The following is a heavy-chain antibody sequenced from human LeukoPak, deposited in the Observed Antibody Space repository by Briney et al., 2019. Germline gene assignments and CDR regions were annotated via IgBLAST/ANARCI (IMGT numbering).Heavy chain of an antibody. J-gene: IGHJ4*02. V-gene: IGHV3-23*01. Sequence: GGSLRLSCAASGFTFSSYAMSWVRQAPGKGLEWVSAISGSGGSTYYADSVKGRFTISRDNSKNTLYLQMNSLRAEDTAVYYCAKGRITMVRGVIFFDYWGQGTLVTVSP. CDR1: GFTFSSYA. CDR2: ISGSGGST. CDR3: AKGRITMVRGVIFFDY. D-gene: IGHD3-10*01.